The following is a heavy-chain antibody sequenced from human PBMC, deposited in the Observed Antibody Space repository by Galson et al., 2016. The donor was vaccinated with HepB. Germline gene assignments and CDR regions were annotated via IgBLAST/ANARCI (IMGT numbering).Heavy chain of an antibody. CDR1: GGSISSGGHY. CDR3: ARGGGGSGSPFDF. D-gene: IGHD3-10*01. V-gene: IGHV4-31*03. CDR2: IYDSGST. J-gene: IGHJ4*02. Sequence: TLSLTCTVSGGSISSGGHYWSWIRQHPGKGLEWIGYIYDSGSTYCNPSLKSRVTISGETSRNQFSLRLSSVTAADTAVYYCARGGGGSGSPFDFWGQGTLVTVSS.